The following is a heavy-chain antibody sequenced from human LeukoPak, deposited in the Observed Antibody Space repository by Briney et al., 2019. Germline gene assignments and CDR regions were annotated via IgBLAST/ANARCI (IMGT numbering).Heavy chain of an antibody. CDR1: GGSISSGGYY. V-gene: IGHV4-31*03. Sequence: PSETLSLTCTVSGGSISSGGYYWSWIRQHPGKGLEWIGYIYYSGSTYYNPSLKSRVTISVDKSKNQFSLKLSSVTAADTAVYYCARVRGPSGSSDFDYWGQGTLVTVSS. J-gene: IGHJ4*02. CDR2: IYYSGST. D-gene: IGHD1-26*01. CDR3: ARVRGPSGSSDFDY.